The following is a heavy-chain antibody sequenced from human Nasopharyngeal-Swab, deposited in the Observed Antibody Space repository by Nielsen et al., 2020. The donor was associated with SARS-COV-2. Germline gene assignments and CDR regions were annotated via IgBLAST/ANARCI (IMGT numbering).Heavy chain of an antibody. D-gene: IGHD3-22*01. V-gene: IGHV3-49*04. Sequence: GESLKISCTASGFNFGNYAMSWVRQAPGKGLEWVGFIRSKGYGGTAEYAASVSGRFTISRDDSKSVAYLQMNSLKTEDTAVYYCTRGPSSGRLLDWGQGTLVTVSS. CDR3: TRGPSSGRLLD. J-gene: IGHJ4*02. CDR2: IRSKGYGGTA. CDR1: GFNFGNYA.